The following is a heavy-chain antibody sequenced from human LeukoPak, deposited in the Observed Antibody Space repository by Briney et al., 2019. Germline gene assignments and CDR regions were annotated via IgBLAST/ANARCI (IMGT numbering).Heavy chain of an antibody. V-gene: IGHV4-59*01. Sequence: SETLSLTSTVSGGSISSYYGSWIRQPQGHGLEWIGYIYYSGSTNYNPTLKSQFTISVDTSKNQFSLKVSSVTAADTAVYFCARVGGSYRTYYFDYWGQATMVTVCS. D-gene: IGHD1-26*01. CDR3: ARVGGSYRTYYFDY. CDR2: IYYSGST. CDR1: GGSISSYY. J-gene: IGHJ4*02.